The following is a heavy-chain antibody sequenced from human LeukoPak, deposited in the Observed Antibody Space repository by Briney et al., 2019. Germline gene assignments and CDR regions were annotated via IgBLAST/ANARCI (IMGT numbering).Heavy chain of an antibody. J-gene: IGHJ4*02. D-gene: IGHD3-16*02. V-gene: IGHV4-39*07. CDR1: GGSISSSSYY. Sequence: SETLSLTCTVSGGSISSSSYYWGWIRQPPGKGLEWIGSIYYSGSTNYNPSLKSRVTISVDTSKNQFSLKLSSVTAADTAVYYCARGRAVVWRSYRYIDYFDYWGQGTLVTVSS. CDR3: ARGRAVVWRSYRYIDYFDY. CDR2: IYYSGST.